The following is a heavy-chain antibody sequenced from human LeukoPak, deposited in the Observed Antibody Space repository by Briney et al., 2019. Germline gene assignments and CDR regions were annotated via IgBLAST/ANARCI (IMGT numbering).Heavy chain of an antibody. D-gene: IGHD3-3*01. CDR1: GFTFSNAW. J-gene: IGHJ4*02. Sequence: GGSLRLSCAASGFTFSNAWMSWVRQAPGKGLEWVGRIKSKTDGGTTDYAAPVKGRFTISRDDSKNTLYLQMNSLKTEDTAVYYCTTDTGFWSGYPETLDNYWGQGTLVTVSS. CDR2: IKSKTDGGTT. CDR3: TTDTGFWSGYPETLDNY. V-gene: IGHV3-15*01.